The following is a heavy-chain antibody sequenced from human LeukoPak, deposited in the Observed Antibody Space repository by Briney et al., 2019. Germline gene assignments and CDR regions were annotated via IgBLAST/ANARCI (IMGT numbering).Heavy chain of an antibody. D-gene: IGHD2-15*01. V-gene: IGHV4-59*08. CDR2: IYYSGST. J-gene: IGHJ6*02. CDR1: GGSISSYY. Sequence: SETLSLTCTVSGGSISSYYWSWIRQPPGKGLEWIGYIYYSGSTNYNPSLKSRVTISVDTSKNQFSLKLSSVTAADTAVYYCARSSSYYGMDVWGQGTTVTVPS. CDR3: ARSSSYYGMDV.